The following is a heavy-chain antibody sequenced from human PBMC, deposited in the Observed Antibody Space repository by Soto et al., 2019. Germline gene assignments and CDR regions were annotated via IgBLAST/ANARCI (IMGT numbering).Heavy chain of an antibody. Sequence: GGSLRLSCSASGFTFSSYAMHWVRQAPGKGLEYVSAISSNGGSTYYADSVKGRVTMTTDTSTSTAYMELRSLRSDDTAVYYCARVYYDFWSGYYDQNNWFDPWGQGTLVTVSS. J-gene: IGHJ5*02. CDR1: GFTFSSYA. V-gene: IGHV3-64*04. CDR3: ARVYYDFWSGYYDQNNWFDP. D-gene: IGHD3-3*01. CDR2: ISSNGGST.